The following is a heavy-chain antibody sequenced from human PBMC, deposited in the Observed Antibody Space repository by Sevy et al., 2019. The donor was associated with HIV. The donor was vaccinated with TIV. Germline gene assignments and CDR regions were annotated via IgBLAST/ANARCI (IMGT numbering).Heavy chain of an antibody. CDR3: AKAWGYQSSGSSLDAFDI. J-gene: IGHJ3*02. Sequence: GGSLRLSCAASGFTFSSYAIHWVRQAPGKGLEWVTLISYDGSNKHYVHSVKGRFSISRDNSKNTVYLQMNSLRAEDTAVYYCAKAWGYQSSGSSLDAFDIWGQGTMVTVSS. CDR1: GFTFSSYA. CDR2: ISYDGSNK. D-gene: IGHD3-22*01. V-gene: IGHV3-30*18.